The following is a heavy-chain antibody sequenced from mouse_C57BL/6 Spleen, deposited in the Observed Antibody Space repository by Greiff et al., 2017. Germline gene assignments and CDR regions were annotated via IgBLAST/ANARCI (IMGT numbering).Heavy chain of an antibody. J-gene: IGHJ2*01. CDR2: INPNNGGT. CDR3: ARRSSYLFDY. D-gene: IGHD1-1*01. CDR1: GYTFTDYY. Sequence: EVQLQQSGPELVKPGASVKISCKASGYTFTDYYMNWVKQSHGKSLEWIGDINPNNGGTSYNQKFKGKATLTVDKSSSTAYMELRSLTSEDSAVYYCARRSSYLFDYWGQGTTLTVSS. V-gene: IGHV1-26*01.